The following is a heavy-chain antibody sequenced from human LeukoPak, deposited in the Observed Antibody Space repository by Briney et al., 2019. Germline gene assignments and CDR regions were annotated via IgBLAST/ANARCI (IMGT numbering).Heavy chain of an antibody. J-gene: IGHJ4*02. CDR2: INQDGSVR. D-gene: IGHD6-6*01. V-gene: IGHV3-7*01. Sequence: PGGSLRLSCAVSGFTYTTYWMSWVRRAPGKGLEWVANINQDGSVRYYVDSLKDRFTIYRDNARNSLYLQMNSLRVEDTAVYYCARIGYSSSSNDWWGQGTLVTVSS. CDR3: ARIGYSSSSNDW. CDR1: GFTYTTYW.